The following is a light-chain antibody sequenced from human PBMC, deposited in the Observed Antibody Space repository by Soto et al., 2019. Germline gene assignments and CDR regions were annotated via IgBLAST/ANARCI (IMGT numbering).Light chain of an antibody. CDR1: QSVSTPY. J-gene: IGKJ1*01. V-gene: IGKV3-20*01. Sequence: ENVLTQSPGTLSLSPGERATLSCRASQSVSTPYLAWYQQKPGQATRLLIYSTPTRASGIPDRFSGSGSGTDFTLTISRLEPEDFAVYYCQQYGSSLWTFGQGTKVEIK. CDR3: QQYGSSLWT. CDR2: STP.